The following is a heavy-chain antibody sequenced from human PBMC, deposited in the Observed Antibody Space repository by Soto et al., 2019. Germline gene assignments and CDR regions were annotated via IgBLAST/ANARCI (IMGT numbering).Heavy chain of an antibody. V-gene: IGHV3-23*01. J-gene: IGHJ6*02. D-gene: IGHD3-16*01. CDR1: GFTFSNYA. CDR3: ARDWGYYYYGMDV. Sequence: GGSLRLSCAASGFTFSNYAMNWVRQAPGKGLEWVSVISGSGGSTYYADSVKGRFTISRDNSKNTLYLQMNSLRAEDTAVYYCARDWGYYYYGMDVWGQGTTVTVSS. CDR2: ISGSGGST.